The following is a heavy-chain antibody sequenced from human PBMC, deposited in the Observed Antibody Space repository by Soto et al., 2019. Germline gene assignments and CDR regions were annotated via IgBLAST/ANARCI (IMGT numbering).Heavy chain of an antibody. J-gene: IGHJ4*01. CDR1: GYTFTSYG. V-gene: IGHV1-18*04. Sequence: ASVKGSCTASGYTFTSYGISWVRQAPGQGLEWMGWISAYNGNTNYAQKLQGRVTMTTDTSTSTAYMELRSLRSDDTAVYYCARAMYTSGWQIQAPFEGYVYWG. D-gene: IGHD6-19*01. CDR3: ARAMYTSGWQIQAPFEGYVY. CDR2: ISAYNGNT.